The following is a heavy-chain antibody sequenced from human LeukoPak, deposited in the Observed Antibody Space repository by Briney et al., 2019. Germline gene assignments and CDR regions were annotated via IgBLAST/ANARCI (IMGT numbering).Heavy chain of an antibody. CDR2: INPRGGST. Sequence: ASVKVSCKAAGYTFTNYYMQWVRQAPGQGLEWVGIINPRGGSTSYAQKFQGRVTVTRDTSTSTVYMELRSLRSDDTAVYYCARVLARYCSGGSCYPAPQPDYFDYWGQGTLVTVSS. J-gene: IGHJ4*02. CDR1: GYTFTNYY. D-gene: IGHD2-15*01. V-gene: IGHV1-46*01. CDR3: ARVLARYCSGGSCYPAPQPDYFDY.